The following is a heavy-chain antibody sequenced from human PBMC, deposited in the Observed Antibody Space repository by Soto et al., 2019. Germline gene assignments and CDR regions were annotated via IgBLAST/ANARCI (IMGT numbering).Heavy chain of an antibody. CDR2: INHSGTT. CDR3: ARGQAVAGSFDY. J-gene: IGHJ4*02. V-gene: IGHV4-34*01. CDR1: GGSFNGYF. D-gene: IGHD6-19*01. Sequence: SETLSLTCAVYGGSFNGYFWTWIRQPPGRGLEWIGEINHSGTTNYNPSLKSRVTISVDTSKNQFSLKLSSVTAADTAVYYCARGQAVAGSFDYWGQGTLVTVSS.